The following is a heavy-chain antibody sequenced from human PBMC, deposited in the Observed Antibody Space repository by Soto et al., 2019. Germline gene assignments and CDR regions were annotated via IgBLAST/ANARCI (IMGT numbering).Heavy chain of an antibody. Sequence: SETLSLTCTVSGGSISSRSYYWGWIRQPPGKGLEWIGSIYYSGSTYFNPSLYSRVTMSVDTSKSQFSLKLSSVTTADTAVYYCVRVISSSSSLGLPYYYYGMDVWGQGTTVTVSS. D-gene: IGHD6-6*01. J-gene: IGHJ6*02. V-gene: IGHV4-39*01. CDR3: VRVISSSSSLGLPYYYYGMDV. CDR2: IYYSGST. CDR1: GGSISSRSYY.